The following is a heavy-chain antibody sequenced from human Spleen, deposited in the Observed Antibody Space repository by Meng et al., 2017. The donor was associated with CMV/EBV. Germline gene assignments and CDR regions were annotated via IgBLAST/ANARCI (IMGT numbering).Heavy chain of an antibody. CDR3: ARQRLSTSAIDY. D-gene: IGHD2-2*01. J-gene: IGHJ4*02. CDR2: IYPGDSDT. V-gene: IGHV5-51*01. CDR1: AYMFPNYW. Sequence: KVSCKGSAYMFPNYWIVWVRQMPGKGLEWMGIIYPGDSDTRYSPSFQGQVTISADKSISTAYLQWSRLKPSDSAMYFCARQRLSTSAIDYWCQGTQVTVSS.